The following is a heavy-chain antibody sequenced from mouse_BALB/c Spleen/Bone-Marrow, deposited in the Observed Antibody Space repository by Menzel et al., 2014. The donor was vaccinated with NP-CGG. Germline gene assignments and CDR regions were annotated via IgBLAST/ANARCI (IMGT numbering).Heavy chain of an antibody. D-gene: IGHD3-3*01. CDR2: ISGSGSST. V-gene: IGHV5-6-3*01. CDR3: ARGRDWFDY. Sequence: EVKLVESGGGLVQPGGSLKLSCAASGFTFSGYGVSWVRQTPDKGLELVATISGSGSSTYYPDSVKGRFTISRDNARNTLYLQMSSLKSEDTAMYYCARGRDWFDYWGQGTTLTVSS. J-gene: IGHJ2*01. CDR1: GFTFSGYG.